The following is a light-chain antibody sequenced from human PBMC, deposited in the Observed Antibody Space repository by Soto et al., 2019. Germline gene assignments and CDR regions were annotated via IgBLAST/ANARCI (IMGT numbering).Light chain of an antibody. CDR2: YIS. J-gene: IGKJ5*01. V-gene: IGKV3-20*01. CDR1: QSAGNF. CDR3: QQYGSSPPIT. Sequence: EIVMTQSPATLSVSPGETASLSCRASQSAGNFLAWYQQKPGQAPRLLIYYISTRATGIPDRFSGSGSGTDFTLTISRLEPEDFAVYYCQQYGSSPPITFGQGTRLEI.